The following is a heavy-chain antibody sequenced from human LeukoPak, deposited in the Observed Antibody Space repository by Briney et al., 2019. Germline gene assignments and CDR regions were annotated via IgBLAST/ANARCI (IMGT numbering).Heavy chain of an antibody. D-gene: IGHD2-8*01. CDR3: ARSRYCTNGVCWYFDY. CDR2: INAGNGNT. J-gene: IGHJ4*02. Sequence: GESLKISCKASGYTFPNYWIGWVRQAPGQRLEWMGWINAGNGNTKYSQEFQGRVTITRDTSASTAYMELSSLRSEDMAVYYCARSRYCTNGVCWYFDYWGQGTLVTVSS. CDR1: GYTFPNYW. V-gene: IGHV1-3*03.